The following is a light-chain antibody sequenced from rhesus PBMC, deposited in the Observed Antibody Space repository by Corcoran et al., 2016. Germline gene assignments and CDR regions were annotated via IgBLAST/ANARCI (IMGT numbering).Light chain of an antibody. CDR1: QGISSY. J-gene: IGKJ4*01. V-gene: IGKV1-25*01. CDR2: AAS. Sequence: DIQMTQSPSSLSTSVGDRVTITCRASQGISSYLAWYQQKPGKAPKLLIYAASTLQSGVPSRFSGSGSGTDFTLTISSLRPEDFATYHCQQHKIYPLTFGGGTKVELK. CDR3: QQHKIYPLT.